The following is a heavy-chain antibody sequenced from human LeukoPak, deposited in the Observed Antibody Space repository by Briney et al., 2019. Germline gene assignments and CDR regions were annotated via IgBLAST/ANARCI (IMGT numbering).Heavy chain of an antibody. CDR2: IYYSGST. CDR1: GGSISSSSYY. J-gene: IGHJ4*02. V-gene: IGHV4-39*07. Sequence: SETLSLTCTVSGGSISSSSYYWGWIRQPPGKGLEWIGSIYYSGSTYYNPSLKSRVTISVDTSKNQFSLKLSSVTAADTAIYYCLRHGSGFFFAFWGQGTLVTVSS. CDR3: LRHGSGFFFAF. D-gene: IGHD3-3*01.